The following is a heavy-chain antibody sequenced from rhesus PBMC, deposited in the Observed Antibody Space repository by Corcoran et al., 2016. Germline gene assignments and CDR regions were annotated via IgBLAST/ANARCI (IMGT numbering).Heavy chain of an antibody. CDR1: GYSISSGYY. J-gene: IGHJ4*01. Sequence: QVQLQESGPGLVKPSETLSLTCAVSGYSISSGYYWGWIRQPPGKGLEWLGSIYGGGGSNYLDPSPKGRVTLEVDKYKTQFSRKLSAVTAADTAVYYCARDWDNWNDDGFDYWGQGVLVTVSS. CDR2: IYGGGGSN. V-gene: IGHV4S14*01. CDR3: ARDWDNWNDDGFDY. D-gene: IGHD1-7*02.